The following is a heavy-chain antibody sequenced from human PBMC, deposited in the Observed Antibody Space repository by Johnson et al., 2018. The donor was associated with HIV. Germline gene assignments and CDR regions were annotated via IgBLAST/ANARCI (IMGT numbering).Heavy chain of an antibody. CDR1: GFTFDDYA. CDR2: ITSSGNTV. Sequence: VQLVESGGGLVQPGRSLRLSCAASGFTFDDYAMHWVRQAPGKGLEWVSYITSSGNTVYYADSVKGRFTISRDNSKNTLYLQMNSLRAEDTAVYYCARGGLGDYVVAFDIWGQGTMVTVSS. V-gene: IGHV3-48*01. J-gene: IGHJ3*02. CDR3: ARGGLGDYVVAFDI. D-gene: IGHD4-17*01.